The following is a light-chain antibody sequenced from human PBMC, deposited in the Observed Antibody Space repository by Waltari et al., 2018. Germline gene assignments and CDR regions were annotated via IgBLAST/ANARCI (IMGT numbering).Light chain of an antibody. CDR2: INN. CDR3: ATWDDRLTGVV. J-gene: IGLJ2*01. V-gene: IGLV1-44*01. CDR1: NSNIGNNV. Sequence: QSALTQPPSASGTPGQRVTISCSGSNSNIGNNVVNWYQQVPGTAPSLLIYINNQRPSGVPDRFSASTSGTSASLAISGLQSDDDGDYYCATWDDRLTGVVFGGGTKVTVL.